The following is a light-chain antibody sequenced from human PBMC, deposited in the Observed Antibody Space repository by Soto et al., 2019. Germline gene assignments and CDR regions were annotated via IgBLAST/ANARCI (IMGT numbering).Light chain of an antibody. CDR3: CSYAGSNTWV. J-gene: IGLJ1*01. CDR1: SSDVGRYSL. Sequence: QSVLTQHASVSGSPGQSITISCTGSSSDVGRYSLVSWYQQHPGKAPKLMISEDHKRPSGVSNRFSGSKSGNTASLTISELQTEDEADYYCCSYAGSNTWVFGTGTKVTVL. CDR2: EDH. V-gene: IGLV2-23*01.